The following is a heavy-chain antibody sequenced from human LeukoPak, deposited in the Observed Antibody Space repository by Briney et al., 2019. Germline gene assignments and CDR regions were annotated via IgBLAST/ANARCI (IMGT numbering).Heavy chain of an antibody. Sequence: GGSLRLSCAASGFTVSSNYMSWVRQAPGKGLEWVSVIYSGGSTYYADSVKGRFTISRDISKNTLYLQMNSLRAEDTAVYYCARLGPTYCGGDCYFGYWGQGTLVTVSS. V-gene: IGHV3-53*01. J-gene: IGHJ4*02. CDR2: IYSGGST. CDR1: GFTVSSNY. CDR3: ARLGPTYCGGDCYFGY. D-gene: IGHD2-21*02.